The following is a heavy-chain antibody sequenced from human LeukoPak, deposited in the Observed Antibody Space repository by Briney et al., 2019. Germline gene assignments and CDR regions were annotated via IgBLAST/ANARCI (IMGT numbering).Heavy chain of an antibody. J-gene: IGHJ4*02. CDR2: TYSRSKWYT. V-gene: IGHV6-1*01. D-gene: IGHD1-1*01. Sequence: SQTLSLTCAISGDSVSSNSAVWNWIRQSPSRGLEWLGRTYSRSKWYTDYAVSVKSRITINPDTSKNQFSLQLNSVTPEDTAVYYCARGGNWNDFDYWGQGTLVTVSS. CDR3: ARGGNWNDFDY. CDR1: GDSVSSNSAV.